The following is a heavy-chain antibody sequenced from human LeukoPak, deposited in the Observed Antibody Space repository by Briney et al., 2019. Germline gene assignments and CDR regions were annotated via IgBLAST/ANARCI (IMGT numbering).Heavy chain of an antibody. CDR2: IYYSGST. D-gene: IGHD2-2*01. J-gene: IGHJ6*03. CDR1: GGSISSSSYY. Sequence: SETLSLTCTVSGGSISSSSYYWGWIRQPPGKGLEWIGSIYYSGSTNYNPSLKSRVTISVDTSKNQFSLKLSSVTAADTAVYYCARGPLPYYYYYYMDVWGKGTTVTVSS. CDR3: ARGPLPYYYYYYMDV. V-gene: IGHV4-39*07.